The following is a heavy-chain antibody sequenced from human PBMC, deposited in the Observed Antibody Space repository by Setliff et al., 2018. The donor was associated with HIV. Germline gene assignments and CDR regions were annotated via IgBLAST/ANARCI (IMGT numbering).Heavy chain of an antibody. V-gene: IGHV3-74*01. CDR1: GFTLSSYW. Sequence: GGSLRLSCAASGFTLSSYWMHWVRQAPGKGLVYVSHINGDGSTTTYADSVKGRFTISRDNAKNTLYLQMNSLTAEDTAVYYCARDPRASYLSYYYYHYLDVWGKGTTVTVSS. J-gene: IGHJ6*03. CDR3: ARDPRASYLSYYYYHYLDV. CDR2: INGDGSTT. D-gene: IGHD3-16*02.